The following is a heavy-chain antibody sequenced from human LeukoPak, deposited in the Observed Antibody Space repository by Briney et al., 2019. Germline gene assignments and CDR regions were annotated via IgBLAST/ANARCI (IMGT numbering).Heavy chain of an antibody. J-gene: IGHJ5*02. CDR3: ARASGYSYH. D-gene: IGHD5-18*01. CDR1: GYSISSGYY. Sequence: SETLSLTXTVSGYSISSGYYWGWIRQPPGKGLEWIGSIYHSGSTYYNPSLKSRVTISVDTSKNQFSLKLSSVTAADTAVYYCARASGYSYHWGQGTLVTVSS. V-gene: IGHV4-38-2*02. CDR2: IYHSGST.